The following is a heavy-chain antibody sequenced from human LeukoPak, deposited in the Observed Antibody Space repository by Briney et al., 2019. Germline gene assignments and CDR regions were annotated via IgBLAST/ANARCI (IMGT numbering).Heavy chain of an antibody. CDR1: GYTFTGYY. Sequence: ASVKVSCKASGYTFTGYYMHWVRQAPGQGLEWMGWINPNSGGTNYAQKFQGRVTMTRDTSISTAYMELSRLRSDDTAGYYCAREAAAGTGFDYWGQGTLVTVSS. CDR3: AREAAAGTGFDY. V-gene: IGHV1-2*02. J-gene: IGHJ4*02. CDR2: INPNSGGT. D-gene: IGHD6-13*01.